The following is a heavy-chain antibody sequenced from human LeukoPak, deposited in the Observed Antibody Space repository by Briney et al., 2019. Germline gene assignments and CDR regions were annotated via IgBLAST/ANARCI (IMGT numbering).Heavy chain of an antibody. V-gene: IGHV4-59*01. J-gene: IGHJ5*02. CDR2: ISYTGST. Sequence: PSETLSLTCTVSGGSISPYFWSWIRQPPGKGLEWIGYISYTGSTNYNPSLKSRVAISVDTSKNQFSLQLTSVTAADTAVYYCARDDYRGVTNFDPWGQGTLVTVSS. CDR3: ARDDYRGVTNFDP. D-gene: IGHD3-10*01. CDR1: GGSISPYF.